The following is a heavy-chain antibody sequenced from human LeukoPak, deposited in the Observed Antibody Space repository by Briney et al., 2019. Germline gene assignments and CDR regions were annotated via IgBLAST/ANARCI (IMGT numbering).Heavy chain of an antibody. Sequence: PGGSLRLSCAGSGFTFSSHAMHWVRQAPRKGLEYVAAISANGGTTYYADSVKGRFTISRDNSKNTLYLQLGSLRPDDMALYYCARAGFRNSWPIDFWGQGALVTVSS. CDR3: ARAGFRNSWPIDF. J-gene: IGHJ4*02. CDR2: ISANGGTT. D-gene: IGHD6-13*01. CDR1: GFTFSSHA. V-gene: IGHV3-64*02.